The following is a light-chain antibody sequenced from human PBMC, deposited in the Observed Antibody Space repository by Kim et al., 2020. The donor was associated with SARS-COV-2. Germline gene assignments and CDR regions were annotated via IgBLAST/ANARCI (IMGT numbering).Light chain of an antibody. CDR3: QVWDSSSVHVV. CDR2: YDS. J-gene: IGLJ2*01. Sequence: SYELTQPPSVSVAPGKTARITCGGNNIGSKSVHXYQQKPGQAPVLVIYYDSDRPSGIPERFSGSHSGNTATLTISRVEAGDEADDYCQVWDSSSVHVVFG. V-gene: IGLV3-21*04. CDR1: NIGSKS.